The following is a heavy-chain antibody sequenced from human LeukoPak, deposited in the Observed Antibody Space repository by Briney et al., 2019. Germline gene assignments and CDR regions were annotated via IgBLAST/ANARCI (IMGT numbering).Heavy chain of an antibody. CDR3: ARGRRWSNNWFDP. CDR2: MNPNRGNT. CDR1: GYTFTSYD. J-gene: IGHJ5*02. Sequence: ASVKVSCKASGYTFTSYDINWVRQATGQGLEWMGWMNPNRGNTGYAQKFQGRVTMTRNTSISTAYMELSSLRSEDTAVYYCARGRRWSNNWFDPWGQGTLVTVSS. D-gene: IGHD4-23*01. V-gene: IGHV1-8*01.